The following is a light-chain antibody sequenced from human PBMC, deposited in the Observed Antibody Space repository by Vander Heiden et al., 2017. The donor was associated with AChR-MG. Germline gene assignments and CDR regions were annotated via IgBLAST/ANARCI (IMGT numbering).Light chain of an antibody. V-gene: IGKV1-33*01. CDR1: QDVTNY. CDR2: DAS. J-gene: IGKJ5*01. Sequence: DIQMTQSPSSLSASVGDRVTITCQASQDVTNYLNWYQQKPGEAPKLLIYDASNLETGVPSRFSGSGSGTDFTLTISSLQPEDIATYYCQRYDYLPPITFGQGTRLEIK. CDR3: QRYDYLPPIT.